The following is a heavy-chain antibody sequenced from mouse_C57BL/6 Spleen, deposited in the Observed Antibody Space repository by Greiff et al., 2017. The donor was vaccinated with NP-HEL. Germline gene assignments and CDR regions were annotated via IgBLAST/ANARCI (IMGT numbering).Heavy chain of an antibody. CDR3: TREGDYYGSSSDY. CDR1: GYTFTDYE. J-gene: IGHJ2*01. V-gene: IGHV1-15*01. Sequence: QVQLKQSGAELVRPGASVTLSCKASGYTFTDYEMHWVKQTPVHGLEWIGAIDPETGGTAYNQKFKGKAILTADKSSSTAYMELRSLTSEDSAVYYCTREGDYYGSSSDYWGQGTTLTVSS. CDR2: IDPETGGT. D-gene: IGHD1-1*01.